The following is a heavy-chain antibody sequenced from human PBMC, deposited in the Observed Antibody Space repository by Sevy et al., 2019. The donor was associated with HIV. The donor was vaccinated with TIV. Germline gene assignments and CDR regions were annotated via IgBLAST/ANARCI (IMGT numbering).Heavy chain of an antibody. CDR1: GFNFSNYG. V-gene: IGHV3-33*01. J-gene: IGHJ4*02. D-gene: IGHD4-17*01. CDR2: IWYDGSNK. CDR3: ARDLPPSATTVAHFDY. Sequence: GSLRLSCATSGFNFSNYGMHWVRQAPGKGLEWVALIWYDGSNKYYRDSVKGRLTISRDNSKNTLYLQMNSLRAEDTAVYYCARDLPPSATTVAHFDYWGRGTLVTVSS.